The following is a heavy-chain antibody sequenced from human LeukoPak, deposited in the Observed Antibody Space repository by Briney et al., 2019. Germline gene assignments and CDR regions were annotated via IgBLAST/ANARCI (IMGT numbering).Heavy chain of an antibody. CDR2: ISYDGSNK. D-gene: IGHD3-3*01. CDR1: GFTFSSYA. Sequence: GGSLRLSCAASGFTFSSYAMHWVRQAPGKGLEWVAVISYDGSNKYYADSVKGRFTISRDNSKNTLYLQMNSLRAEDTAVYYCARANYDFWSGRSYYYYMDVWGKGTTVTVSS. V-gene: IGHV3-30*01. CDR3: ARANYDFWSGRSYYYYMDV. J-gene: IGHJ6*03.